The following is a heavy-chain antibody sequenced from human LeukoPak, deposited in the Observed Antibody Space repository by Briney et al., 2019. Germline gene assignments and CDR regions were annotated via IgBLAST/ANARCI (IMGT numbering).Heavy chain of an antibody. V-gene: IGHV1-46*01. CDR3: VRDGYYQDLGKYYIPFDY. Sequence: ASVKVSCKASGYTFTSYYMHWVRQAPGQGLEWMGVFNPSGGSTSYAQKLQGRVTMTRDTSTRTVYMELSSLRSDDTAVYYCVRDGYYQDLGKYYIPFDYWGQGTLVTVSS. J-gene: IGHJ4*02. CDR2: FNPSGGST. CDR1: GYTFTSYY. D-gene: IGHD3-10*01.